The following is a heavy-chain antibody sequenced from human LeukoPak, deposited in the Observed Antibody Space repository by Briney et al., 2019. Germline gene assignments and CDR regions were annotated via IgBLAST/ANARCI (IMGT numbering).Heavy chain of an antibody. D-gene: IGHD6-19*01. V-gene: IGHV3-30*04. J-gene: IGHJ4*02. CDR1: GFTFSSFE. CDR2: ISYDGSNK. Sequence: PGGSLRLSCAASGFTFSSFEMNWVRQAPGKGLEWVAVISYDGSNKYYADSVKGRFTISRDNSKNTLYLQMNSLRAEDTAVYYCARGQWLVRASYDYWGQGTLVTVSS. CDR3: ARGQWLVRASYDY.